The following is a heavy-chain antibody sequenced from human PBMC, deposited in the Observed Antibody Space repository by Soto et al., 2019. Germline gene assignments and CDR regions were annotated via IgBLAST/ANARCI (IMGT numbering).Heavy chain of an antibody. CDR2: INSDGSST. J-gene: IGHJ4*01. V-gene: IGHV3-74*01. CDR3: ARGSHYYDSSGYYSGFFDY. Sequence: GGSLRLSCAASGFTFSSYWMHWVRQAPGKGLVWVSRINSDGSSTSYADSVKGRFTISRDNAKNTLYLQMNSLRAEDTAVYYCARGSHYYDSSGYYSGFFDYWGHGTLVTVSS. D-gene: IGHD3-22*01. CDR1: GFTFSSYW.